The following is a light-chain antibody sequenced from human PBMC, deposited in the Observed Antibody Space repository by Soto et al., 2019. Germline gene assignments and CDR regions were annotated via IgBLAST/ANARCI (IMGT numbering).Light chain of an antibody. CDR2: EVS. CDR3: SSYGGSNNLV. Sequence: QSALTQPPSASGSPGQSVTISCTGTSSDVGGYNYVSWYQQHPGKAPKVMIYEVSKRPSGVPDRFSGSKSGNTASLTVSGLQAEDEGDYYCSSYGGSNNLVFGGGTKVTVL. V-gene: IGLV2-8*01. J-gene: IGLJ3*02. CDR1: SSDVGGYNY.